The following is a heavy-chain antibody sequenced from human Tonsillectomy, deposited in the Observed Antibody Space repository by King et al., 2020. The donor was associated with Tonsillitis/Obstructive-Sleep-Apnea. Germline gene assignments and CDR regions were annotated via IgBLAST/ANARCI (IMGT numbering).Heavy chain of an antibody. D-gene: IGHD3-3*01. CDR2: IKSKTDGGTT. J-gene: IGHJ4*02. CDR3: TTEAGYDFWSDYSFFDY. CDR1: GFTFSNAW. Sequence: VQLVESGGGLVKPGGSLRLSCAASGFTFSNAWMNWVRQAPGKGLEWVGLIKSKTDGGTTDCAAPVKGRLTISRDDSKNTLYLQMNSLKTEDTAVYYCTTEAGYDFWSDYSFFDYWGQGTLVTVSS. V-gene: IGHV3-15*07.